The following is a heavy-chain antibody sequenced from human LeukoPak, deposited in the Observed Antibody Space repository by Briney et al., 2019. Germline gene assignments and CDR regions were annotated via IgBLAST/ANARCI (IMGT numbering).Heavy chain of an antibody. CDR1: GFIVSRNY. D-gene: IGHD4-17*01. CDR2: IYSDGTT. V-gene: IGHV3-53*01. CDR3: ARDRDSGDYTAAPGDY. J-gene: IGHJ4*02. Sequence: GGSLRLSCAASGFIVSRNYMSWVRQAPGKGLEWVSVIYSDGTTNYADSVKGRFTISRDSAKNSLYLQMNSLRDEDTVVYYCARDRDSGDYTAAPGDYWGQGTLVTVSS.